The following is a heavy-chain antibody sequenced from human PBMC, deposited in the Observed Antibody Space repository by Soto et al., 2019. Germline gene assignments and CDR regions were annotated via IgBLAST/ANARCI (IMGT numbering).Heavy chain of an antibody. Sequence: QVQLVESGGGVVQPGRSLRLSCAASGFTFSSYGMHWVRQAPGKGLEWVAVISYDGSNKYYADSVKGRFTISRDNSKNTLYLQMHSLRAEDTAVYYCAKDLLGPGRAYGMDVWGQGTTVTVSS. D-gene: IGHD7-27*01. CDR1: GFTFSSYG. CDR2: ISYDGSNK. CDR3: AKDLLGPGRAYGMDV. V-gene: IGHV3-30*18. J-gene: IGHJ6*02.